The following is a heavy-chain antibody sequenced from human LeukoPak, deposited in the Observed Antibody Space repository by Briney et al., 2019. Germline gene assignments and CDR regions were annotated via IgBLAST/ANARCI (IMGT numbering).Heavy chain of an antibody. CDR3: ARERSSGCIGL. V-gene: IGHV4-61*01. CDR2: IYYSGST. CDR1: CGSVSSGTYY. J-gene: IGHJ2*01. Sequence: SETLSLTCTVSCGSVSSGTYYWSWIRQPPGKGLELIGYIYYSGSTDYNPSLKSRVTISVDTSKNQFSLKLSSVTAADTAVYYCARERSSGCIGLWGRGTLVTVSS. D-gene: IGHD6-19*01.